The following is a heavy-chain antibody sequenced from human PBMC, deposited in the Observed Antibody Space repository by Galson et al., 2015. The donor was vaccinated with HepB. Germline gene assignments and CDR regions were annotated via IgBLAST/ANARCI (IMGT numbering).Heavy chain of an antibody. D-gene: IGHD2-2*02. CDR2: INAGNGNT. J-gene: IGHJ5*02. Sequence: SVKVSCKASGYTFTSYAMHWVRQAPGQRLEWMGWINAGNGNTKYSQKFQGRVTITRDTSASTAYMELSSLRSEDTAVYYCARVGAGYCSSTSCYKSGNWFDPRGQGTLVTVSS. CDR3: ARVGAGYCSSTSCYKSGNWFDP. CDR1: GYTFTSYA. V-gene: IGHV1-3*01.